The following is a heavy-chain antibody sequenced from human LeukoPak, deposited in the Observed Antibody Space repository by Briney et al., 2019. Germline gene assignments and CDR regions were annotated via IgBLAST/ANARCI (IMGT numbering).Heavy chain of an antibody. CDR3: ARGYEVFDY. D-gene: IGHD5-12*01. CDR1: GFTFTSYS. J-gene: IGHJ4*02. Sequence: PGGSLRLSCAASGFTFTSYSMSWVRQAPGKGLEWVSGTSDRGDYTYYADSVKGRFTISRDNSKNTLYLQMNSLRAEDTAVYYCARGYEVFDYWGQGTLVTVSS. CDR2: TSDRGDYT. V-gene: IGHV3-23*01.